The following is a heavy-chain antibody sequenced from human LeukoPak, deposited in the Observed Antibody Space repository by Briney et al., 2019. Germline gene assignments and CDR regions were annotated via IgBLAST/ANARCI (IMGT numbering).Heavy chain of an antibody. CDR1: GFTFSSYA. Sequence: GSLRLSCAASGFTFSSYAMHWVRQAPGKGLEWVAVISYDGSNKYYADSVKGRFTISRDNSKNTLYLQMNSLRVEDTAVYHCAKDPVEGRLRDYDSSGYIDYWGQGTLVTVSS. CDR3: AKDPVEGRLRDYDSSGYIDY. D-gene: IGHD3-22*01. CDR2: ISYDGSNK. J-gene: IGHJ4*02. V-gene: IGHV3-30-3*01.